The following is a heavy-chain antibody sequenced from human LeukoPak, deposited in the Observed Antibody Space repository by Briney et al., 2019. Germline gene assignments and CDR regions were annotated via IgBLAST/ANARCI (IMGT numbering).Heavy chain of an antibody. CDR1: GFTFTTYG. D-gene: IGHD5-12*01. CDR2: IWYDGNNI. V-gene: IGHV3-33*01. J-gene: IGHJ4*02. CDR3: LRDPYEAY. Sequence: GGSLRLSCAVSGFTFTTYGMHWVRQAPGKGLEWVAVIWYDGNNIYYADSVKGRFTISRDNSKNTLYLQMNSLRAEDTAAYYCLRDPYEAYWGQGTLVTVSS.